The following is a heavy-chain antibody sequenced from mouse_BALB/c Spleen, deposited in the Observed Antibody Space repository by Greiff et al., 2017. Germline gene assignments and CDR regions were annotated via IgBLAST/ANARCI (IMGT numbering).Heavy chain of an antibody. J-gene: IGHJ4*01. CDR1: GYTFTSYW. V-gene: IGHV1-7*01. CDR2: INPSTGYT. CDR3: ARWLLQGMDY. Sequence: QVQLQQSGAELAKPGASVKMSCKASGYTFTSYWMHWVKQRPGQGLEWIGYINPSTGYTEYNQKFKDKATLTADKSSSTAYMQLSSLTSEDSAVYYCARWLLQGMDYWGQGTSVTVSS. D-gene: IGHD2-3*01.